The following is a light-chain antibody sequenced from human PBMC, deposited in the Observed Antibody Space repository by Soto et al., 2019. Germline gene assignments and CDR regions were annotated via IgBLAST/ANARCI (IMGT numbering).Light chain of an antibody. J-gene: IGLJ2*01. CDR1: SSNIGAGYD. CDR3: QSYDSSLSAL. V-gene: IGLV1-40*01. Sequence: QSVLTQPPSVSGAPGQRVTISCTGSSSNIGAGYDVHWYQQLPGTAPKLLIYGNSNRPSGVPDRFSGSKSGTSASLGITGVQAEDEADSYCQSYDSSLSALFGGGTKLTVL. CDR2: GNS.